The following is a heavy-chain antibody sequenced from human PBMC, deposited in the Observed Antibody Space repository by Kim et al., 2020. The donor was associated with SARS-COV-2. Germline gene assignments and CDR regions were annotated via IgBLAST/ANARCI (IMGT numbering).Heavy chain of an antibody. V-gene: IGHV6-1*01. Sequence: SQTLSLTCAISGDSVSSNSAAWNWIRQSPSRGLEWLGRTYYRSKWYNDYAVSVKSRITINPDTSKNQFSLQLNSVTPEDTAVYYCARESPPRSGRKGWFDPWGQGTLVTVSS. CDR2: TYYRSKWYN. J-gene: IGHJ5*02. CDR3: ARESPPRSGRKGWFDP. D-gene: IGHD3-10*01. CDR1: GDSVSSNSAA.